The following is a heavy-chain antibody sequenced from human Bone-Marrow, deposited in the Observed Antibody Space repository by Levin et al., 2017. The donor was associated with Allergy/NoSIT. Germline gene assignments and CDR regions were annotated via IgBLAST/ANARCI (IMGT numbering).Heavy chain of an antibody. V-gene: IGHV3-23*05. D-gene: IGHD1-1*01. J-gene: IGHJ4*02. CDR1: GFRFNIEA. CDR2: SGSST. CDR3: SKEDWSDGTGLYFSY. Sequence: LSLTCVGSGFRFNIEAMSWVRQTPGKGLEWVASSGSSTLYADSVRGRFTISRDDSKNTLFLQMDSLRVEDTAVYYCSKEDWSDGTGLYFSYWGQGSLVTVSS.